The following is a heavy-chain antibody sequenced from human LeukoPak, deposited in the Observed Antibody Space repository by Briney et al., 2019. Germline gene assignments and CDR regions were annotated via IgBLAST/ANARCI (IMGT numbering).Heavy chain of an antibody. J-gene: IGHJ4*02. CDR2: INHSGRT. CDR1: GGSFSGYY. Sequence: PSETLSLTCAVYGGSFSGYYWNWIRQPPGKGLEWTGEINHSGRTNYNPSLKSRVTISVDTSKKQFSLKLSSVTAADTAVYYCARGVDYYGVWGQGTLVTVSS. CDR3: ARGVDYYGV. D-gene: IGHD3-10*01. V-gene: IGHV4-34*01.